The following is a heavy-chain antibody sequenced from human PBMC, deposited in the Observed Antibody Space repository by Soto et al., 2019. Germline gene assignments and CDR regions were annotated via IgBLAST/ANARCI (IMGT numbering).Heavy chain of an antibody. CDR1: GYTFTSYG. Sequence: GASVKVSCKASGYTFTSYGISWVRQAPGQGLEWMGWISAYNGNTNYAQKLQGRVTMTTDTSTSTAYMELRSLRSDDTAVYYCARVRLRATLLPEPLDYWGQGTLVTVSS. CDR3: ARVRLRATLLPEPLDY. CDR2: ISAYNGNT. V-gene: IGHV1-18*01. J-gene: IGHJ4*02. D-gene: IGHD5-12*01.